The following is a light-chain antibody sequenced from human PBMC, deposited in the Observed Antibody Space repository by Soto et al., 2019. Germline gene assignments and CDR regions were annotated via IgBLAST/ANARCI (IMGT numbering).Light chain of an antibody. Sequence: EIVLTQSPATLSLSPGERATLSCRASQSVSSYLAWYQQKPGQAPRLLTYDASNRATGIPPRFSGSGSGADFTLNISSLRPEGCAFYYCQRRSSWPLRGTFGGGTKVEIK. CDR3: QRRSSWPLRGT. CDR2: DAS. CDR1: QSVSSY. J-gene: IGKJ4*01. V-gene: IGKV3-11*01.